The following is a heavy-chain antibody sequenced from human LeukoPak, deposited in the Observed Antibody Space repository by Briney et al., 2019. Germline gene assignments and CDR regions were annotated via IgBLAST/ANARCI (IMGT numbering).Heavy chain of an antibody. Sequence: SVKVSCKASGGTFSSYAISWVRQAPGQGLEWMGGIIPIFGTANYAQKFQGRVTITADKSTSTAYMELSSLRSEDTAVYYCARDRAPNIVVVVAATLGWFDPWGQGTLVTVSS. J-gene: IGHJ5*02. CDR1: GGTFSSYA. CDR3: ARDRAPNIVVVVAATLGWFDP. D-gene: IGHD2-15*01. V-gene: IGHV1-69*06. CDR2: IIPIFGTA.